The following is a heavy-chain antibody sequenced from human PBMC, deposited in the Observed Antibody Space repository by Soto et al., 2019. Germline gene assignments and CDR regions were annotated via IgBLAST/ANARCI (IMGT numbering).Heavy chain of an antibody. CDR3: VKGSHSSRPYDFDY. CDR2: ISGSGCGT. Sequence: EVQLLESGGGLVQPGGSLRLSCAASGFPFDNYAMSWVRQAPGKGLEWVSAISGSGCGTYYADYVKGRFTISRDNSKNTLCLQVSSLSAEDSAVYYCVKGSHSSRPYDFDYWGQGALVTVSS. V-gene: IGHV3-23*01. CDR1: GFPFDNYA. D-gene: IGHD3-16*01. J-gene: IGHJ4*02.